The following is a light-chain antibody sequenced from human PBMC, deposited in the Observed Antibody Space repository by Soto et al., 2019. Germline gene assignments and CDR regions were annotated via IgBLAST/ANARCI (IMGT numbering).Light chain of an antibody. V-gene: IGLV1-40*01. CDR2: GND. CDR3: QSYDSSLSGWV. Sequence: QSVLTQTPSVSGAPGQRVTISCTGSISNIGAGYDVHWYQQRPRTVPKLLIYGNDNRPSGVPERFSGSKSGTSASLAITGLQAEDEAHYYCQSYDSSLSGWVFGGGTKLTVL. CDR1: ISNIGAGYD. J-gene: IGLJ3*02.